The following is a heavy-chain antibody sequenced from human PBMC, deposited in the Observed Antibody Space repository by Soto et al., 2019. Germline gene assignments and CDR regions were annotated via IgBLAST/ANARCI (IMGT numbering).Heavy chain of an antibody. V-gene: IGHV4-31*03. Sequence: PFQPLSLTCPVSYGSISSRGYYLSFINQHPLKGLEWIGYIYYSGSTYYNPSLKSRVTISVDTSKNQFSLKLSSVTAADTAVYYCARVTYQLPPQYYYYMDVWGKGTTVTVSS. CDR3: ARVTYQLPPQYYYYMDV. CDR2: IYYSGST. CDR1: YGSISSRGYY. D-gene: IGHD2-2*01. J-gene: IGHJ6*03.